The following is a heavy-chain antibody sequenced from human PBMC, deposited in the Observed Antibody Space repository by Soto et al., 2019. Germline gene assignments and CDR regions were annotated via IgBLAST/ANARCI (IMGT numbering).Heavy chain of an antibody. D-gene: IGHD6-19*01. CDR3: ARSVEGHFDY. CDR2: MTSDTKTI. V-gene: IGHV3-48*02. J-gene: IGHJ4*02. Sequence: EVQLVESGGGLVQPGGSLRLSCAASGFTFRIYSMNWVRQAPGKGLEWISYMTSDTKTIKYEDSVKGRFTITRDNDKNSVYLQMTSLRDEDTAVYYCARSVEGHFDYWGQGTLVTVSS. CDR1: GFTFRIYS.